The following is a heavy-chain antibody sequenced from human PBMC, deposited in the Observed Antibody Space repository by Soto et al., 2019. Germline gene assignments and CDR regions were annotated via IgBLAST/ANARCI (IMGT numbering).Heavy chain of an antibody. Sequence: GESLKISCKGSGYSFTSYWIGWVRQMPGKGLEWMGIIYPGDSDTRYSPSFQGQVTISADKSISTAYLQWSSLKASDTAMYYCARTAAAGKYYYGVDVCGQRTTVPVSS. CDR1: GYSFTSYW. CDR3: ARTAAAGKYYYGVDV. CDR2: IYPGDSDT. D-gene: IGHD6-13*01. J-gene: IGHJ6*02. V-gene: IGHV5-51*01.